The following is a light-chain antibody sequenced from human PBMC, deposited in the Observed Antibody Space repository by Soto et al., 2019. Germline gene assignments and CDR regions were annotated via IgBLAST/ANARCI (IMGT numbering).Light chain of an antibody. CDR2: KAS. CDR3: QQYNSYPYT. J-gene: IGKJ2*01. CDR1: QTISNW. V-gene: IGKV1-5*03. Sequence: DIQMTQSPSTLSASVGDGVTITCRASQTISNWLAWYQRKPGKAPDLLIYKASSLEIGVPSRFRGSGSGTEFTLTISSLQPDDFATYYCQQYNSYPYTFGQGTKLEIK.